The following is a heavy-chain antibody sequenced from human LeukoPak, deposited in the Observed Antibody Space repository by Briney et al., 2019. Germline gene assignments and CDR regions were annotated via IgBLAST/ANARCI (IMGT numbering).Heavy chain of an antibody. CDR1: GFTFSSYG. CDR2: IRYDGSNK. J-gene: IGHJ4*02. D-gene: IGHD6-13*01. CDR3: AKDSSSHPRGLDY. V-gene: IGHV3-30*02. Sequence: GGSLSLSCAASGFTFSSYGMHWVRQAPGKGLEWVAFIRYDGSNKYYADSVKGRFTISRDNSKNTLYLQMNSLRAEDTAVYYCAKDSSSHPRGLDYWGQGTLVTVSS.